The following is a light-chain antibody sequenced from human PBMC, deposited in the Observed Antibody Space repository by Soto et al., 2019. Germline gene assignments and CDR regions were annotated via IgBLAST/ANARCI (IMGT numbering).Light chain of an antibody. V-gene: IGKV3-20*01. J-gene: IGKJ4*01. CDR2: AAS. Sequence: GGRATHTNRASQNVRSSYLAWYQQKPGQAPRLLIYAASTRVTGIADRFSGSGSGTDFTLTIGRLEAEDFAVYHCQRYGASSTFGGGTKVDIK. CDR1: QNVRSSY. CDR3: QRYGASST.